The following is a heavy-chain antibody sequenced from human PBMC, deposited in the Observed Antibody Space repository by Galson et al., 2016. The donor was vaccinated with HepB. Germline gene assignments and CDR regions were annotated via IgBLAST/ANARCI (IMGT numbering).Heavy chain of an antibody. CDR3: AGKYSSGGLDYFDY. J-gene: IGHJ4*02. CDR1: GGSISSYY. Sequence: SETLSLTCTVSGGSISSYYWSWIRQPAGKGLEWIGRINSGGSTNYDPSLKSRVTISIDTSKSQFYLNLNSVTAADTAVYYCAGKYSSGGLDYFDYWGQGTLVTVSS. CDR2: INSGGST. D-gene: IGHD6-19*01. V-gene: IGHV4-4*07.